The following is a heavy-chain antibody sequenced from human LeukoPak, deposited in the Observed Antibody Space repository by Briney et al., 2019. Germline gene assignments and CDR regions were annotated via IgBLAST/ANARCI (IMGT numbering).Heavy chain of an antibody. CDR2: INSDGSIT. CDR1: GFTFTTYW. V-gene: IGHV3-74*01. D-gene: IGHD5-18*01. Sequence: GSLRLSCAASGFTFTTYWMHWVRQAPGKGLVWVSHINSDGSITSYADSVKGRLTISRDNAKNTLYLQMNSLRAEDTAVYYCARDAVDTANAVWGQGTTVTVSS. CDR3: ARDAVDTANAV. J-gene: IGHJ6*02.